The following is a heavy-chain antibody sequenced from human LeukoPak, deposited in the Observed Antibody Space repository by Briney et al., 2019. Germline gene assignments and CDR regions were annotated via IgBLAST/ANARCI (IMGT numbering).Heavy chain of an antibody. Sequence: KSGESLKISCKGSGYSFTNYWIGWVRPMPGKGPEWMGIIYPGDSDTRYSPSFQGQVTISADKSISTAYLQWSSLKASDTAMYYCARHLRLWQNWFDPWGQGTLVTVSS. CDR1: GYSFTNYW. D-gene: IGHD5-18*01. CDR3: ARHLRLWQNWFDP. J-gene: IGHJ5*02. V-gene: IGHV5-51*01. CDR2: IYPGDSDT.